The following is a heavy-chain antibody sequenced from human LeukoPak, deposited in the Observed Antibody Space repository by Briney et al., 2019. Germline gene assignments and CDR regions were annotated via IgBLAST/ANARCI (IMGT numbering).Heavy chain of an antibody. V-gene: IGHV1-46*01. CDR1: GYSFTSNY. D-gene: IGHD6-19*01. CDR2: IYPRDGST. CDR3: ARERVRQWRGNWFDP. J-gene: IGHJ5*02. Sequence: ASVKVSCKASGYSFTSNYIHWVRQAPGQGLEWMGMIYPRDGSTSYAQRFQDRVTVTRDTSTSTVHMELSSLRSEDTAVYYCARERVRQWRGNWFDPWGQGTLVTVSS.